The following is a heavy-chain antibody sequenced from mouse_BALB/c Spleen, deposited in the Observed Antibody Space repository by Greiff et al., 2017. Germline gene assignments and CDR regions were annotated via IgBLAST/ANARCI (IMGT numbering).Heavy chain of an antibody. CDR2: IDPANGNT. J-gene: IGHJ2*01. CDR1: GFNIKDTY. CDR3: ARTYYDYVDY. Sequence: EVMLVESGAELVKPGASVKLSCTASGFNIKDTYMPWVKQRPEQGLEWIGRIDPANGNTKYDPKFQGKATITADTSSNTAYLQLSSLTSEDTAVYYCARTYYDYVDYWGQGTTLTVSS. D-gene: IGHD2-4*01. V-gene: IGHV14-3*02.